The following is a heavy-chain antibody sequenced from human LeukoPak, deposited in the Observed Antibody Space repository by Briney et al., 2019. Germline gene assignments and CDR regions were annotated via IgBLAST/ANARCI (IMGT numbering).Heavy chain of an antibody. CDR2: INHSGST. CDR3: ASASSYDILTGYNDAFDI. Sequence: SETLSLTCAVYGESFSGYYWSWIRQPPGKGLEWIGEINHSGSTNYTPSLRSRVTISVDTSKNQFSLKLSSVTAADTAVYYCASASSYDILTGYNDAFDIWGQGTMVTVSS. J-gene: IGHJ3*02. D-gene: IGHD3-9*01. V-gene: IGHV4-34*01. CDR1: GESFSGYY.